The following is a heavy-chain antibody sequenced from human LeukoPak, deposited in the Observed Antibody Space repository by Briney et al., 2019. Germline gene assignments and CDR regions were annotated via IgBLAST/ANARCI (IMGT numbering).Heavy chain of an antibody. CDR3: ARGRIRGNYGN. V-gene: IGHV4-34*01. CDR2: INHSGST. Sequence: SETLSLTCAVYGGSFSGYYWSWIRQPPGKGLEWIGEINHSGSTNYNPSLKSRVTISVDTSKNQFSLELSSVTAADTAVYYCARGRIRGNYGNWGQGTLVTVSS. CDR1: GGSFSGYY. D-gene: IGHD3-16*01. J-gene: IGHJ4*02.